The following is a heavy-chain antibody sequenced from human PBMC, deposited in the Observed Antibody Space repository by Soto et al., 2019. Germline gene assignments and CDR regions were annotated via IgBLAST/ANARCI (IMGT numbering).Heavy chain of an antibody. CDR2: ISGYNGNT. Sequence: QVQLVQSGGEVKKPGASVKASCKTSGYSFTTYGISWVRQAPGQGLEWMGWISGYNGNTHYAQKFQGRVSMITDTSTSTAYMELRSLRSDDTAVYYCAREGPAPYYYYGMDVWGQGTTVTVSS. J-gene: IGHJ6*02. V-gene: IGHV1-18*01. CDR3: AREGPAPYYYYGMDV. CDR1: GYSFTTYG.